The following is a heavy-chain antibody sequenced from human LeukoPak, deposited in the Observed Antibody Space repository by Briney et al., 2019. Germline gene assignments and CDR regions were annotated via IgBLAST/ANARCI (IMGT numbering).Heavy chain of an antibody. Sequence: ASVKVSCKASGYTFTDYSMHWVRQAPGQGLEWMGWINPNSGGTNYAQKFQGRVTVTRDTSISTAYMELSRLRSDDTAVYYCARDRWMGVTGGDYWGQGTLVTVSS. CDR3: ARDRWMGVTGGDY. CDR1: GYTFTDYS. J-gene: IGHJ4*02. D-gene: IGHD1-26*01. V-gene: IGHV1-2*02. CDR2: INPNSGGT.